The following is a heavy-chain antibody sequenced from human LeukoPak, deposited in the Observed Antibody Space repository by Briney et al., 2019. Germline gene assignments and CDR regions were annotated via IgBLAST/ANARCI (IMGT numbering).Heavy chain of an antibody. CDR2: IYYSGST. Sequence: SETLSLTCTVSGGSISSYYWSWIRQPPGKGLEWIGYIYYSGSTNYNPSLKSRVTISVDTSKNQFSLKLSSVTAADTAVYYCARGTGCSSTLLDYWGQGTLVTVSS. J-gene: IGHJ4*02. CDR1: GGSISSYY. CDR3: ARGTGCSSTLLDY. D-gene: IGHD6-13*01. V-gene: IGHV4-59*01.